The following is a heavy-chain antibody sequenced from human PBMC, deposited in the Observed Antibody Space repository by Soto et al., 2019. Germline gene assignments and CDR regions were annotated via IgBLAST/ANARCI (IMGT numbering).Heavy chain of an antibody. J-gene: IGHJ4*02. CDR1: GGSITNHY. CDR2: IYYNGNT. D-gene: IGHD7-27*01. Sequence: AQLQESGPGLVKPSETLSLTCTVSGGSITNHYWSWVRQPPGKGLEWIGYIYYNGNTNYKPSLKSRVTMSVDTSRNQISLKLTTVTTADTAVYYCTRANWYSEYWGQGTLVTVSS. V-gene: IGHV4-59*11. CDR3: TRANWYSEY.